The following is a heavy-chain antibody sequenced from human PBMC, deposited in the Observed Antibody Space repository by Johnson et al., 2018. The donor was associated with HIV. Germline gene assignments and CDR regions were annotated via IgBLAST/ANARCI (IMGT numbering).Heavy chain of an antibody. J-gene: IGHJ3*02. CDR2: ISYDGSNN. CDR1: GFTFSSYA. V-gene: IGHV3-30*04. D-gene: IGHD6-13*01. Sequence: QVQLVESGGGVVQPGRSLRLSCAASGFTFSSYAMHWVRQAPGKGLEWVAVISYDGSNNYYADSVKGRFTISRANSRNTLYLQMNSLRAEDTAVYYCAREQSGIAAAGNENAFDIWGQGTMVTVSS. CDR3: AREQSGIAAAGNENAFDI.